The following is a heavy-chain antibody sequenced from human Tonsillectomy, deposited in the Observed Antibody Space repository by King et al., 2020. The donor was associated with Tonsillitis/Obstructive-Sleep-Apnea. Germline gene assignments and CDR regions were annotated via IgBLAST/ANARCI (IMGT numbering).Heavy chain of an antibody. V-gene: IGHV7-4-1*02. D-gene: IGHD1/OR15-1a*01. CDR1: GYSFTDYG. Sequence: QLVQSGSELKKPGASVKVSCKASGYSFTDYGINWVRQGPGQGLEWMGWINTKTGDPTYDQEFTGRFVFSLDTAVNTAYLQITSLKAEDTAVYYCAARVNTNAAYDIWGQGTMVAVPS. CDR2: INTKTGDP. J-gene: IGHJ3*02. CDR3: AARVNTNAAYDI.